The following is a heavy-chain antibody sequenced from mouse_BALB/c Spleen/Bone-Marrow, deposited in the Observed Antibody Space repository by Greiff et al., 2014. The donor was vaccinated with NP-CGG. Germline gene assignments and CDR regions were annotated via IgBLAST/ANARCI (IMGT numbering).Heavy chain of an antibody. CDR2: ISYSANT. V-gene: IGHV3-2*02. D-gene: IGHD1-2*01. CDR3: TRGTTAGFAY. Sequence: EVQLQQSGPGLVKPSQSLSLTCTVTGYSITSDYAWNWIRQFPGNKLEWMGYISYSANTNYNPSLKSRISITRDTSKNQFFLQLKSVTAEDTATYYCTRGTTAGFAYWGLGTLVTVSA. J-gene: IGHJ3*01. CDR1: GYSITSDYA.